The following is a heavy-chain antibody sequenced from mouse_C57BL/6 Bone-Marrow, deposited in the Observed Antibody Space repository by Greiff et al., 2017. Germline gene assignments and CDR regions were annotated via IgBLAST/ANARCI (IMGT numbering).Heavy chain of an antibody. CDR3: TGYDYDDLDY. Sequence: EVKLVESGGGLVQPGGSLKLSCVASGFTFSNYWMNWVRQSPEKGLEWVAQIRLKSENYATHYSESVKGRFTISRDDSNSSVYLQMNNLRAEDTGIYYCTGYDYDDLDYWGQGTTLTVSS. J-gene: IGHJ2*01. D-gene: IGHD2-4*01. CDR2: IRLKSENYAT. V-gene: IGHV6-3*01. CDR1: GFTFSNYW.